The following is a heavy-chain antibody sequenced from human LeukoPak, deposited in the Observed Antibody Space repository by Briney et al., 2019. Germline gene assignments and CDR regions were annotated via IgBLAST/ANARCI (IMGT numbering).Heavy chain of an antibody. J-gene: IGHJ4*02. CDR3: ARGGRRYHFFDY. CDR2: INHSGST. D-gene: IGHD2-15*01. CDR1: GGSFGGYY. Sequence: PSETLSLTCAVYGGSFGGYYWSWIRQPPGKWLEWIGEINHSGSTNYNPSLKSRVTISVDTSKNQFSLKLSSVTAADTAVYYCARGGRRYHFFDYWGQGTLVTVSS. V-gene: IGHV4-34*01.